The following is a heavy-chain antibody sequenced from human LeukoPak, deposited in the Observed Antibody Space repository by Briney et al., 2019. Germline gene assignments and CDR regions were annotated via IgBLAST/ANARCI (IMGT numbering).Heavy chain of an antibody. CDR1: GFTFSSYW. Sequence: GGSLRLSCAASGFTFSSYWVSWVRQAPGKGLEWVANIKQDGSQKNYVDSVKGRFTISRDNAKNSLYLQMNSLRTDDTAVYCCARDSPFGGYWGQGTPVTVSS. J-gene: IGHJ4*02. CDR3: ARDSPFGGY. D-gene: IGHD3-16*01. V-gene: IGHV3-7*03. CDR2: IKQDGSQK.